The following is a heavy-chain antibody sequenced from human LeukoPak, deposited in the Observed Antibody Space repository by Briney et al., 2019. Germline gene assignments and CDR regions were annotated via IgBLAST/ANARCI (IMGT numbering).Heavy chain of an antibody. CDR3: ARYGSGSYIDY. Sequence: PSETLSLTCVVSGGSISSNNWWSWVRQPPGKGLEWIGEIYHSGSTNYNPSLKSRVTISVDKSKNQFSLELTSVTAADTAVYYCARYGSGSYIDYWGQGTLVTVSS. V-gene: IGHV4-4*02. D-gene: IGHD3-10*01. J-gene: IGHJ4*02. CDR1: GGSISSNNW. CDR2: IYHSGST.